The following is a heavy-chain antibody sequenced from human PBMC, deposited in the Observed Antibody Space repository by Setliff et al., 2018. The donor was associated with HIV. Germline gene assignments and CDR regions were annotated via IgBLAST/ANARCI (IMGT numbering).Heavy chain of an antibody. D-gene: IGHD3-3*01. J-gene: IGHJ6*03. V-gene: IGHV4-59*11. CDR3: ARGLSSYFDFWSGYYNNYYYYYMDV. CDR2: IYYSGTT. Sequence: SETLSLTCNVSGVSMSSHYWSWIRQAPGQPPNKGLEWIGNIYYSGTTNYNPSLESRVTISIDTSKSQFSLKLTSVTTADTAMYYCARGLSSYFDFWSGYYNNYYYYYMDVWGKGTTVTVSS. CDR1: GVSMSSHY.